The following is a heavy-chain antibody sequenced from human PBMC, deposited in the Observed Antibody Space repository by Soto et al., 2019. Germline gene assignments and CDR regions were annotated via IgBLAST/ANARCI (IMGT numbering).Heavy chain of an antibody. V-gene: IGHV1-46*01. Sequence: ASVKVSCKASGYTFTSYYMHWVRQAPGQGLEWVGIINPSGGSTSYAQKFQGRVTMTRDRSTSKVYMELSSLRSEDTAVYYCARAHSSTKSIEYYYYGMDVWGQGTTVTVSS. CDR1: GYTFTSYY. J-gene: IGHJ6*02. CDR2: INPSGGST. D-gene: IGHD6-13*01. CDR3: ARAHSSTKSIEYYYYGMDV.